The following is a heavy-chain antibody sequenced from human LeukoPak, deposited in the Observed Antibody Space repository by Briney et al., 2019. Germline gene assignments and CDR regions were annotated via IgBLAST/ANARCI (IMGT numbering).Heavy chain of an antibody. CDR1: EFTFSNYW. CDR3: ARDRRYSYIDY. CDR2: IKQDESEK. Sequence: PGGSLRLSCAASEFTFSNYWMNWVRQAPGKGLEWVANIKQDESEKYYVDSVKGRFTISRDNAKNSLYLQMNSLRAEDTAVYYCARDRRYSYIDYWGQGTLVTVSS. D-gene: IGHD5-18*01. J-gene: IGHJ4*02. V-gene: IGHV3-7*04.